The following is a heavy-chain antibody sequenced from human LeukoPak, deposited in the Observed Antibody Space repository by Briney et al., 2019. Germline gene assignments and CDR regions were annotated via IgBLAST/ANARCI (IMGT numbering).Heavy chain of an antibody. J-gene: IGHJ4*02. CDR2: INPNSGGT. CDR3: ARVRWYSGYDYLDY. Sequence: ASVKVSCKASGYTXTGYYMHGVRQAPGQGLEWMGWINPNSGGTNYAQKFQGRVTMTRDTSISTAYMELSRLRSDDTAVYYCARVRWYSGYDYLDYWGQGTLVTVSS. CDR1: GYTXTGYY. V-gene: IGHV1-2*02. D-gene: IGHD5-12*01.